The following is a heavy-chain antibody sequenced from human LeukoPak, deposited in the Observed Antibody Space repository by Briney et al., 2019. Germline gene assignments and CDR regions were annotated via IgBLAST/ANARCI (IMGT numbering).Heavy chain of an antibody. Sequence: SETLSLTCAVYGGSFSGYYWSWIRQPPGKGLEWIGEINHSGSTNYNPSLKSRVTISVDTSKNQFSLKLSSVTAADTAVYYCARRTTPKIVDWFDPWGQGTLVTVSS. D-gene: IGHD1-14*01. CDR1: GGSFSGYY. CDR2: INHSGST. V-gene: IGHV4-34*01. CDR3: ARRTTPKIVDWFDP. J-gene: IGHJ5*02.